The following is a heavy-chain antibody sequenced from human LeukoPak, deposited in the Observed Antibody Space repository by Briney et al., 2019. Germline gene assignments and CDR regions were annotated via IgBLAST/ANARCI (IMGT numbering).Heavy chain of an antibody. CDR1: GFTFSSCG. CDR3: AKGGDSSGYYPGY. J-gene: IGHJ4*02. V-gene: IGHV3-30*02. CDR2: IRYDGSNK. D-gene: IGHD3-22*01. Sequence: GGSLRLSCAASGFTFSSCGMHWVRQAPGKGLEWVAFIRYDGSNKYYADSVKGRFTISRDNSKNTLYLQMNSLRAEATAVYYCAKGGDSSGYYPGYWGQGTLVTVSS.